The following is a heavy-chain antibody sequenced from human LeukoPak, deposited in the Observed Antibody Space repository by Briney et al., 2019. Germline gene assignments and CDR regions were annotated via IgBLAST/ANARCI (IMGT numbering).Heavy chain of an antibody. CDR2: IKQEGSEK. CDR1: GFTFSSYW. CDR3: ARVYSSTSGKDAFDI. V-gene: IGHV3-7*03. Sequence: GGSLRLSCAVSGFTFSSYWMSWVRQAPGKGLEWVANIKQEGSEKTYVDSVKGRFTISRDNAQNSLYLQMNSLRAEDTAVYYCARVYSSTSGKDAFDIWGQGTMVTVSS. D-gene: IGHD6-6*01. J-gene: IGHJ3*02.